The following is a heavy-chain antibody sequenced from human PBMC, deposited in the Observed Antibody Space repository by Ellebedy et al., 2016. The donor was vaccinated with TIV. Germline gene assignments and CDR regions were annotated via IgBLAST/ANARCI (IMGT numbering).Heavy chain of an antibody. CDR3: ATSHIVMVTGTGRHAFDI. CDR2: FDPEDGER. Sequence: AASVKVSCKVSGYTLSELSMHWVRQTPGKGLEWMGGFDPEDGERIYAKKFQGRVTMTEDTSTDTAYMELSSLRFEDTAVYYCATSHIVMVTGTGRHAFDIWGQGTMVTVSS. CDR1: GYTLSELS. J-gene: IGHJ3*02. V-gene: IGHV1-24*01. D-gene: IGHD2-21*02.